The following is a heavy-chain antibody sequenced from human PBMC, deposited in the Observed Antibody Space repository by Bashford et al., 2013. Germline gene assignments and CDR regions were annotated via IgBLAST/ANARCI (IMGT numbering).Heavy chain of an antibody. Sequence: SRRWIRQPPGKGLEWIGYIYYTGSVYYNPSLKSRVTISVDASKNQFSLELTSVTAADTAVYYCARGPYDTSGYNFDYWGQGTLVTVSS. CDR1: S. CDR3: ARGPYDTSGYNFDY. CDR2: IYYTGSV. V-gene: IGHV4-31*02. D-gene: IGHD3-22*01. J-gene: IGHJ4*02.